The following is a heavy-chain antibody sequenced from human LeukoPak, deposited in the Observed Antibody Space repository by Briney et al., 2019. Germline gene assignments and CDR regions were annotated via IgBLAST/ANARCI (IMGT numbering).Heavy chain of an antibody. V-gene: IGHV4-38-2*02. CDR2: IYHSGST. CDR3: ARGVGLTQGGTFDP. D-gene: IGHD1-26*01. CDR1: GYSISSGFY. Sequence: PSETLSLTCTVSGYSISSGFYWGWIRQPPGKGLEWIGSIYHSGSTHYNSSLKSRVTISVDTSKNQLSLKLSSVTAADTAVYYCARGVGLTQGGTFDPWGQGTLVTVSS. J-gene: IGHJ5*02.